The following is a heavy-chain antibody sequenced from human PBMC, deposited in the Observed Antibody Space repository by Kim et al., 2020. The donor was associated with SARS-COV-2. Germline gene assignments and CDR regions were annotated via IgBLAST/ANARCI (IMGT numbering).Heavy chain of an antibody. J-gene: IGHJ6*02. V-gene: IGHV3-7*04. Sequence: GDEKYNVDSVKGRFTISRDNAKNSLDLQMNSLRAEDTAVYYCVRYGMDVWGQGTTVTVSS. CDR3: VRYGMDV. CDR2: GDEK.